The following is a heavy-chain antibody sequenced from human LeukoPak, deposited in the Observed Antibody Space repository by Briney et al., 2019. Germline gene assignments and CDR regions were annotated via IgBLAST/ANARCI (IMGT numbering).Heavy chain of an antibody. CDR3: ARRQMGFTMIVVARYGYFDY. CDR1: GGSISSNNYY. V-gene: IGHV4-39*07. CDR2: IYYSGST. J-gene: IGHJ4*02. D-gene: IGHD3-22*01. Sequence: PSETLSLTCTVSGGSISSNNYYWGWIRQPPGKGLEWIVNIYYSGSTYYNPSLKSRVTISVDTSKNQLSLKLSSVTAADTAVYYCARRQMGFTMIVVARYGYFDYWGQGTLVTVSS.